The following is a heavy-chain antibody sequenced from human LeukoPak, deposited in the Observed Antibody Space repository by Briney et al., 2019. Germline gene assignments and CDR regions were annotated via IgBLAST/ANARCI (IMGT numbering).Heavy chain of an antibody. CDR2: IIPILGIA. J-gene: IGHJ4*02. V-gene: IGHV1-69*04. Sequence: KISCKASGGTFSSYAISWVRQAPGQGLEWMGRIIPILGIANYAQKFQGRVTITADKSTSTAYMELSSLRSEDTAVYYCARDSARPGYSSSWGDYWGQGTLVTVSS. D-gene: IGHD6-13*01. CDR1: GGTFSSYA. CDR3: ARDSARPGYSSSWGDY.